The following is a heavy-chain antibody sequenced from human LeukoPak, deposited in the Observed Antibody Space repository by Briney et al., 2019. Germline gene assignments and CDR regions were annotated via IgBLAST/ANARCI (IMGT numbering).Heavy chain of an antibody. CDR2: IYTSGST. J-gene: IGHJ4*02. D-gene: IGHD3-22*01. CDR1: GGSISSYY. CDR3: ASDQYCYDSSGYYPPPLGY. V-gene: IGHV4-4*07. Sequence: SETLSLXCTVSGGSISSYYWSWIRQPAGKGLEWIGRIYTSGSTNYNPSLKSRVTMSVDTSKNQFSLKLSSVTAADTAVYYCASDQYCYDSSGYYPPPLGYWGQGTLVTVSS.